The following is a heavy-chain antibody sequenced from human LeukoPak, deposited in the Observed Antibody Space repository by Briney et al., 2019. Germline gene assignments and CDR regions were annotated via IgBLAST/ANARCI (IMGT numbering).Heavy chain of an antibody. CDR1: GYTFTSYY. D-gene: IGHD2-15*01. V-gene: IGHV1-18*04. Sequence: ASVKVSCKASGYTFTSYYMHWVRQAPGQGLEWMGRISTYNGNTNYAQKFQGRVTMTTDTSTSTAYMELRSLRSDDTAVYYCARAWFCSGGSCQYYFDYWGQGTLVTVSS. J-gene: IGHJ4*02. CDR3: ARAWFCSGGSCQYYFDY. CDR2: ISTYNGNT.